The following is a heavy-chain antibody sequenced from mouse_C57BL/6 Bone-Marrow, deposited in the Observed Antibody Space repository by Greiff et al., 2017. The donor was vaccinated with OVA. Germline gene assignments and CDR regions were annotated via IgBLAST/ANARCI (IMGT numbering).Heavy chain of an antibody. Sequence: EVKLMESGGGLVKPGGSLKLSCAASGFTFSDYGMHWVRQAPEKGLEWVAYISSGSSTIYYADTVKGRFTISRDNAKNTLFLQMTSLRSEDTAMYYCARRYSYWYFDVWGTGTTVTVSS. D-gene: IGHD1-1*01. CDR1: GFTFSDYG. J-gene: IGHJ1*03. CDR2: ISSGSSTI. CDR3: ARRYSYWYFDV. V-gene: IGHV5-17*01.